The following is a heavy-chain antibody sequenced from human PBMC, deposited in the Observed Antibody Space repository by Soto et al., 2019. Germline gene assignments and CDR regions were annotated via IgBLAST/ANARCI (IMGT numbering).Heavy chain of an antibody. D-gene: IGHD2-15*01. CDR1: GGTFSSYA. CDR2: IIPIFGTA. J-gene: IGHJ6*02. Sequence: QVQLVQSGAEVKKPGSSVKVSCKASGGTFSSYAISWVRQAPGQGLEWMGGIIPIFGTANYAQKFQGRVTMTTDKSAXTAYMELSSLRSEDTAVYYCARHPGGRGYYYGMDVWGQGTTVTVSS. V-gene: IGHV1-69*05. CDR3: ARHPGGRGYYYGMDV.